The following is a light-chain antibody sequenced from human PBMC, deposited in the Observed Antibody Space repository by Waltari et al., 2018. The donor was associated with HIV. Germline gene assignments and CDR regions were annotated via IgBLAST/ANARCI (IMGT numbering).Light chain of an antibody. CDR2: DAS. Sequence: EFVLTQSPATLSLSPGERATLSCRAGQSVRNYLAWYQQRPGQAPRLLIYDASNRATGIPARFSGSGSGTDFTLTISSLEPEDFAVYYCQQRSSWPLLTFGGGTKVEMK. J-gene: IGKJ4*01. V-gene: IGKV3-11*01. CDR3: QQRSSWPLLT. CDR1: QSVRNY.